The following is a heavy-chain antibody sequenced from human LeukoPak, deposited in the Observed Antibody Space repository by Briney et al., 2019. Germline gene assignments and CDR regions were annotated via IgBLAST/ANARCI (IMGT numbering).Heavy chain of an antibody. CDR2: IWYDGSNK. D-gene: IGHD1-26*01. J-gene: IGHJ6*02. CDR1: GFTFSSYG. V-gene: IGHV3-33*01. CDR3: ARDPGELLQDYYYGMDV. Sequence: PGRSLRLSCAASGFTFSSYGMHWVRQAPGKGLEWVAVIWYDGSNKYYADSVKGRFTISRDNSKNTLYLQMNSLRAEDTAVYYCARDPGELLQDYYYGMDVWCQGTTVTVSS.